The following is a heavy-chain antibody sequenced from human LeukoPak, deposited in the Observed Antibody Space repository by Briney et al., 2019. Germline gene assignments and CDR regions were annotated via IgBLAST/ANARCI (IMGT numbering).Heavy chain of an antibody. D-gene: IGHD3-22*01. CDR3: ARSENLYGYYYDSSGYYDY. V-gene: IGHV4-59*01. Sequence: SETLSLTCTVSGGSISSYYWSWIRQSPGKGLEWIGYIYYSGSTNYNPSLKSRVTISVDTSKNQFSLKLSSVTAADTAVYYCARSENLYGYYYDSSGYYDYWGQGTLVTVSS. J-gene: IGHJ4*02. CDR1: GGSISSYY. CDR2: IYYSGST.